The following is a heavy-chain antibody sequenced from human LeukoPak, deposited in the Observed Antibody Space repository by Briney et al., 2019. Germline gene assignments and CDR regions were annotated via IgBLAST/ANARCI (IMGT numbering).Heavy chain of an antibody. CDR2: INHDGSDT. J-gene: IGHJ4*02. V-gene: IGHV3-74*01. CDR3: ARDQYLDC. Sequence: GGSLRLFCAASGFTFKLYWMHWVRQVPGRGPVWVSRINHDGSDTIYADSVRGRFTISRDDAKNTLYLQMNSLRAEDTAVYYCARDQYLDCRGQGTLITVSS. CDR1: GFTFKLYW.